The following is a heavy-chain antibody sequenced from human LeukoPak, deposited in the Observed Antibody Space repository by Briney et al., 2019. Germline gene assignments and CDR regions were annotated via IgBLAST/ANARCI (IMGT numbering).Heavy chain of an antibody. CDR1: GFTFSGYE. Sequence: GGSLRLSCAASGFTFSGYEMNWVRQAPGKGLQWVSYISSSGSPINYADSVKGRFTISRDDAKNSLFLQMNSLRAEDTAVYYCTRGSSGSFDFWGQGTLVTVSS. CDR3: TRGSSGSFDF. CDR2: ISSSGSPI. D-gene: IGHD3-10*01. V-gene: IGHV3-48*03. J-gene: IGHJ4*02.